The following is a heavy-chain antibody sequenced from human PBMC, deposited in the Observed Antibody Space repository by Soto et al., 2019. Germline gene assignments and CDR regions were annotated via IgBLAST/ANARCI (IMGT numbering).Heavy chain of an antibody. Sequence: QVHLVQSGAEVKKPGASVKVSCQGSGYAFTTYGITWVRQAPGQGLEWMGWISAHNGNTNYAQKLQGRVTVTRDTSSSTAYMEQRSLRYDDTAVYYCARGRYGDYWGQGALVTVSS. CDR2: ISAHNGNT. V-gene: IGHV1-18*01. J-gene: IGHJ4*02. CDR1: GYAFTTYG. CDR3: ARGRYGDY. D-gene: IGHD1-1*01.